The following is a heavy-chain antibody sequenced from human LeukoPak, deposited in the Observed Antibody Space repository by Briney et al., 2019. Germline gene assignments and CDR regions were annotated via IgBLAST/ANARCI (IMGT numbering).Heavy chain of an antibody. V-gene: IGHV1-24*01. J-gene: IGHJ4*02. D-gene: IGHD1-26*01. CDR3: ATLSLVGATTAYFDY. CDR1: GYTLTELS. Sequence: ASVKVSCKVSGYTLTELSMHWVRQAPGKGLEWMGGFDPEDGETIYAQKFQGRVTMTEDTSTDTAYMELSSLRSEDTAVYYCATLSLVGATTAYFDYWGQGTLVTVSS. CDR2: FDPEDGET.